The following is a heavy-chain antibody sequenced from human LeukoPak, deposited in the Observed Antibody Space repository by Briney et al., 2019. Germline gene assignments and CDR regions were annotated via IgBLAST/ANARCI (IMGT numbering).Heavy chain of an antibody. D-gene: IGHD3-10*01. Sequence: GESLKISCTGSGYSFTYWITWVRQMPGKGLEWMGTIDPGYSNMKNYNPSLEGHVTISVDKSINTVYLQWSSLMASDSAMYYCATGSSGGYSHWGQGTLVTVSS. CDR2: IDPGYSNM. V-gene: IGHV5-10-1*01. CDR3: ATGSSGGYSH. CDR1: GYSFTYW. J-gene: IGHJ4*02.